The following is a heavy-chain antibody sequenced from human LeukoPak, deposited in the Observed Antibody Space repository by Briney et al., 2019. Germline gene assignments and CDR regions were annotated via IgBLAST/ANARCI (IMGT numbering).Heavy chain of an antibody. CDR1: GYTVTAYC. CDR3: ARSFYRSSSVGDY. Sequence: GESLKISRRGSGYTVTAYCIAWVRPMPGKGLEWRGIISPGDSDTKYSPSFQGQVTTSADNSISTPYLQRSSLKASDTPMDYRARSFYRSSSVGDYWGQRTLVT. J-gene: IGHJ4*02. D-gene: IGHD6-6*01. V-gene: IGHV5-51*01. CDR2: ISPGDSDT.